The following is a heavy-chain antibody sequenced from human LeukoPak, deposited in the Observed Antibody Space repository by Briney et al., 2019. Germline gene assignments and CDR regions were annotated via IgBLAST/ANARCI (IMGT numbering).Heavy chain of an antibody. CDR2: IIPIFGTA. Sequence: SVKVSCKASGGTSSSYAISWVRQAPGQGLEWMGGIIPIFGTANYAQKFQGRVTITADESTSTAYMELSSLRSEDTAVYYCARGLESGDYYDSSGYSNFDYWGQGTLVTVSS. V-gene: IGHV1-69*13. CDR3: ARGLESGDYYDSSGYSNFDY. D-gene: IGHD3-22*01. CDR1: GGTSSSYA. J-gene: IGHJ4*02.